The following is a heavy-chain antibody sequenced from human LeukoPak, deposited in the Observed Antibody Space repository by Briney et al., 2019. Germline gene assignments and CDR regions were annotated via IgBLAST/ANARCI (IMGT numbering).Heavy chain of an antibody. CDR1: GDIFNSYS. CDR3: ARVGRSRGSLPNSYYYMDV. Sequence: SVKVSCKASGDIFNSYSISWVRQAPGQGLEWMGGIIPIFGSANYAQKFQGRVTITTDQSTTTAYMELSSLSSEDTAVYYCARVGRSRGSLPNSYYYMDVWGKGTTVTVSS. J-gene: IGHJ6*03. D-gene: IGHD1-26*01. V-gene: IGHV1-69*05. CDR2: IIPIFGSA.